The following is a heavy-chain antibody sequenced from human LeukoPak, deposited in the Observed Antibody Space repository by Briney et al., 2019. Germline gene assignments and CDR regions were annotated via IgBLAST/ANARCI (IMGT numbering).Heavy chain of an antibody. Sequence: KPSETLSLTCTVSGGSISSYYWSWIRQPPGKGLEWIGYIYYSGSTNYNPSLKSRVTISVDTSKNQFSLKLSSVTAADTAVYYCARAPLRRDSSGYYWVLDYWGQGTLVTVSS. V-gene: IGHV4-59*01. J-gene: IGHJ4*02. CDR1: GGSISSYY. D-gene: IGHD3-22*01. CDR3: ARAPLRRDSSGYYWVLDY. CDR2: IYYSGST.